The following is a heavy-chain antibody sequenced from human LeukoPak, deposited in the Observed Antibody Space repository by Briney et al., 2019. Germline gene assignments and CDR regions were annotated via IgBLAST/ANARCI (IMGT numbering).Heavy chain of an antibody. D-gene: IGHD3-3*01. V-gene: IGHV4-59*11. CDR1: GGSISSHY. Sequence: SETLSLTCTVSGGSISSHYWSWIRQPPGKGLEWTGYIYYSGSTNYNPSLKSRVTISVDTSKNQFSLKLSSVTAADTAVYYCARVRSGRFLEWLFDYWGQGTLVTVSS. CDR2: IYYSGST. J-gene: IGHJ4*02. CDR3: ARVRSGRFLEWLFDY.